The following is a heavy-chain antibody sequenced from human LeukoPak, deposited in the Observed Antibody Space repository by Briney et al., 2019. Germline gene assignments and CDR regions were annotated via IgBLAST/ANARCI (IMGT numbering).Heavy chain of an antibody. CDR3: ARDHRYGDYFEHYMDV. V-gene: IGHV1-2*02. J-gene: IGHJ6*03. CDR1: GYTFTGYY. CDR2: INPNSGGT. Sequence: ASVKVSCKASGYTFTGYYMHWVRQAPGQGLEWMGWINPNSGGTNYAQKFQGRGTMTRDTSISTAYMELSRLRSDDTAVYYCARDHRYGDYFEHYMDVWGKGTTVTVSS. D-gene: IGHD4-17*01.